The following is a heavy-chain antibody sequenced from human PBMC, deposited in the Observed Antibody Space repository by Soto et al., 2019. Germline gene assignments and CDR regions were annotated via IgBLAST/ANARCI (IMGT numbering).Heavy chain of an antibody. D-gene: IGHD6-13*01. V-gene: IGHV1-2*04. CDR3: ARRHQLGPGDRYGMDV. CDR1: GYTFTGYY. CDR2: INPNSGGT. Sequence: QVQLVQSGAEVKKPGASVTVSCKASGYTFTGYYMHWVRQAPGQGLEWMGWINPNSGGTNYAQKFQGWVTMTRDTSSSTAYMELSRLRSDDTAVYYCARRHQLGPGDRYGMDVWGQGTTVTVSS. J-gene: IGHJ6*02.